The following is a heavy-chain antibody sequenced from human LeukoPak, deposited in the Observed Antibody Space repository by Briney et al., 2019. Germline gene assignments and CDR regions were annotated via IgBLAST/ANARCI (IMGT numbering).Heavy chain of an antibody. CDR2: IYTSGST. CDR3: ARVTIPTGPTYYYDSSGYFNFDY. D-gene: IGHD3-22*01. Sequence: SETLSLTCTVSGGSISSGSYYWSWIRQPAGKGLEWIGRIYTSGSTNYNPSLKSRVTISVDTSKNQFPLKLSSVTPADTAVYYCARVTIPTGPTYYYDSSGYFNFDYWGQGTLVTVSS. V-gene: IGHV4-61*02. J-gene: IGHJ4*02. CDR1: GGSISSGSYY.